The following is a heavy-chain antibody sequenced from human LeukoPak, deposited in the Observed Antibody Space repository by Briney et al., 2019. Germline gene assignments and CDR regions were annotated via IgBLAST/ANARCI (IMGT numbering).Heavy chain of an antibody. CDR2: IYTTGTA. J-gene: IGHJ3*02. CDR1: GGSIGPYY. D-gene: IGHD6-6*01. CDR3: ARDHSSSSWMDAFEI. Sequence: PSETLSLTCLLSGGSIGPYYWSWIRQAAGKGPEWIGRIYTTGTADYNPSLKGRVFLSVDTSMNQFSLKVTSVTAADTAVYCCARDHSSSSWMDAFEIWGPGMKVIVSS. V-gene: IGHV4-4*07.